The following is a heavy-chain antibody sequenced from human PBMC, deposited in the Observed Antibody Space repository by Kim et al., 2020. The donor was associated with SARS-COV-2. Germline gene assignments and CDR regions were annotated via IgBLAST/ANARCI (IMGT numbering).Heavy chain of an antibody. D-gene: IGHD2-15*01. CDR2: ITPIFGTT. J-gene: IGHJ3*02. CDR1: GDTFSNSD. V-gene: IGHV1-69*13. Sequence: SVKVSCKTSGDTFSNSDINWVRQAPGQGPEWMGGITPIFGTTNYAQKFQDRVTTTADESTRTVYMELRSLRSEDTAVYYCARSRGGVVVVGVPREAFDIGGQGSMVTVHS. CDR3: ARSRGGVVVVGVPREAFDI.